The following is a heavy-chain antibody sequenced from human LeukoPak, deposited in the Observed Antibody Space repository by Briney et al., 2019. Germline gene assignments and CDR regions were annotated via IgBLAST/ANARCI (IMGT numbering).Heavy chain of an antibody. J-gene: IGHJ4*02. CDR3: ANIGGYYDSDY. CDR2: ISYDGSNK. D-gene: IGHD1-26*01. Sequence: GGSLRLSCAASGFTFSSYAMHWVRQAPGKGLEWVAVISYDGSNKYYADSVKGRFTISRDNSKNTLYLQMNSLRAEDTAVYYCANIGGYYDSDYWGQGTLVTVSS. CDR1: GFTFSSYA. V-gene: IGHV3-30-3*01.